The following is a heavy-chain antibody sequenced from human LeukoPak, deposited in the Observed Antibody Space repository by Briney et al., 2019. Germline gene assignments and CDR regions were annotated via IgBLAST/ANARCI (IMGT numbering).Heavy chain of an antibody. D-gene: IGHD6-13*01. V-gene: IGHV1-2*02. CDR1: GYTFTAYY. CDR2: INPNSGGT. CDR3: ASLSIAAAGRTFDY. J-gene: IGHJ4*02. Sequence: VASVKVSCKASGYTFTAYYIHWLRQAPGQGLEWMGWINPNSGGTNYAQKFQGRVTMTRDTSISTAYMELSRLRSDDTAVYYCASLSIAAAGRTFDYWGQGTLVTVSS.